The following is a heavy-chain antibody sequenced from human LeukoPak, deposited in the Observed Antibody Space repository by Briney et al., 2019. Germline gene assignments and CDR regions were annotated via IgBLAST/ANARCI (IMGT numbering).Heavy chain of an antibody. CDR3: AKEGQRGYSYAYFDY. J-gene: IGHJ4*02. CDR1: GFTFSNYA. V-gene: IGHV3-23*01. Sequence: GGSLRLSCAASGFTFSNYAMTWVRQAPGKGLEWVSAISSSGGSTYYADSVKGRFTISRDNSKNTLYLQMSSLRAEDTAVYYCAKEGQRGYSYAYFDYWGQGTLVTVSS. CDR2: ISSSGGST. D-gene: IGHD5-18*01.